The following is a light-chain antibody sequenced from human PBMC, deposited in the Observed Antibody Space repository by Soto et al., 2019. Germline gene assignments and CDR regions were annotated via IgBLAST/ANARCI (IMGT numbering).Light chain of an antibody. CDR3: SSYTSSTTPYV. J-gene: IGLJ1*01. CDR2: EVS. Sequence: QSVLTQPASVSGSPGQSITIYCTGTSSDVGGYNYVSWYQQHPGKAPKLIIYEVSNRPSGVSNRFSGSKSGNTASLTISGLQAEDEADYYCSSYTSSTTPYVFATGTKLTVL. CDR1: SSDVGGYNY. V-gene: IGLV2-14*01.